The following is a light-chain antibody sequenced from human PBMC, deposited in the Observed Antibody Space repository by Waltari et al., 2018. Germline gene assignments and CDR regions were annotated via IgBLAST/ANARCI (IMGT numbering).Light chain of an antibody. J-gene: IGLJ1*01. CDR1: SSDVGSANL. V-gene: IGLV2-23*01. CDR2: EGS. CDR3: CSYAGGSAPYV. Sequence: QSALTQPASVSGSPGQSITISCTGTSSDVGSANLFSWFQQHPGKAPKLMIYEGSKRPSGVSNRFSGSKSGNTASLTISGLQAEDEADYYCCSYAGGSAPYVFGTGTKVTVL.